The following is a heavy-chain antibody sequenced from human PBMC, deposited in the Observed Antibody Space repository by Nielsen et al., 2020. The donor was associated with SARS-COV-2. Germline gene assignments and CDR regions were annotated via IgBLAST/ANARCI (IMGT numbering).Heavy chain of an antibody. CDR1: TGINNYY. V-gene: IGHV4-59*01. Sequence: SETLSLTCTVSTGINNYYWSWLRPPPGKGLEWLAYIHYSGTANYNPSLKSRGLVSIDTSKNQFSLKLSSVTAADTAVYYCATDGFSFGTFDYWGQGALVTVSS. D-gene: IGHD1-1*01. J-gene: IGHJ4*02. CDR2: IHYSGTA. CDR3: ATDGFSFGTFDY.